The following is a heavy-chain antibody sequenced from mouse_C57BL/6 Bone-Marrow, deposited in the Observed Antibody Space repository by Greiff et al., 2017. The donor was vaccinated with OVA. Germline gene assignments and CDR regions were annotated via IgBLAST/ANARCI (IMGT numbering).Heavy chain of an antibody. J-gene: IGHJ4*01. CDR3: ARTHCYAFDY. CDR2: ICPGSGNT. Sequence: HVQLVESGAGLVRPGASLKLSCTASGFTFTDYYINWVQQTPGQGLEWIAKICPGSGNTYYTDTVKGRATLTADNATSTLYMQLSRLTSEDAAVYCCARTHCYAFDYWGQGTTVTVSS. D-gene: IGHD2-12*01. CDR1: GFTFTDYY. V-gene: IGHV1-76*01.